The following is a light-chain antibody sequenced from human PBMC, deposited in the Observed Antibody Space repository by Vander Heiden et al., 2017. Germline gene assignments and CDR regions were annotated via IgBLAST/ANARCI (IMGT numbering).Light chain of an antibody. CDR3: SSYTSSSSVV. CDR2: DVS. CDR1: SSNVGGYNY. V-gene: IGLV2-14*01. J-gene: IGLJ2*01. Sequence: QSALTQTASVSGPPGQSLTIPCNGTSSNVGGYNYVSCYQQHPAKAPKHMIYDVSNRPSGVSNRFSGSKSGNTASLTISWLQAEDEADYYCSSYTSSSSVVFGGGTKLTVL.